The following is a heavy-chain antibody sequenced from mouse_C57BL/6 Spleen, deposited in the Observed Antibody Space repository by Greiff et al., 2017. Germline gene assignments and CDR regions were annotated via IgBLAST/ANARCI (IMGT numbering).Heavy chain of an antibody. J-gene: IGHJ3*01. CDR2: IFPGSGST. CDR1: GYTFTSYW. D-gene: IGHD2-3*01. V-gene: IGHV1-55*01. Sequence: VQLQQPGAELVKPGASVTMSCKASGYTFTSYWITWVKQRPRQGLVWIGDIFPGSGSTNYNEKFKSKATLTVDTSSSTAYLQLSSLTSEDTAVYYGARPDGYWWAYWGQGTLVTVSA. CDR3: ARPDGYWWAY.